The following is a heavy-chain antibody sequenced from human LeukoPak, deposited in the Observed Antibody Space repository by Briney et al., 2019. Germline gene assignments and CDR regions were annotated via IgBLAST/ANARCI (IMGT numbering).Heavy chain of an antibody. CDR2: IWYEGNTK. D-gene: IGHD3-22*01. CDR1: GFTFSSYG. J-gene: IGHJ3*02. Sequence: GGSLRLSCAASGFTFSSYGMHWVRQAPGKGLEWVALIWYEGNTKKYADSVKGRITISRDNSKNTLYLEMNSLRAEDTAVYYCARGWGSSVYAGAFDIWGQGTMVTISS. V-gene: IGHV3-33*01. CDR3: ARGWGSSVYAGAFDI.